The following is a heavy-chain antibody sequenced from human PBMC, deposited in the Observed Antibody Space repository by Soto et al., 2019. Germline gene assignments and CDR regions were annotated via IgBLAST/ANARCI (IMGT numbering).Heavy chain of an antibody. V-gene: IGHV3-15*07. CDR3: TTYSYSTMVEVRFDY. J-gene: IGHJ4*01. Sequence: GGSLRLSCAGSGFPFSNAWINWVRHVPGKGLEWVGRIKSRALGGTTDFAAPVRGRFAITRDDSRNVAYMQMNSLYTEDTAVYYCTTYSYSTMVEVRFDYWGHGTLVTVSS. D-gene: IGHD3-10*01. CDR1: GFPFSNAW. CDR2: IKSRALGGTT.